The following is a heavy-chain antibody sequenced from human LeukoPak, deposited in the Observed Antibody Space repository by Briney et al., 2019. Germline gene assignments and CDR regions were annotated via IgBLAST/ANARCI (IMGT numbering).Heavy chain of an antibody. Sequence: ASVKVSCKASGYTFTGYYMHCVRQAPGQGLEWMGWINPNSGGTNYAQKFQGRVTMTRDTSISTAYMELSRLRSDDTAVYYCARDDYDILTGYYKGLDYWGQGTLVTVSS. V-gene: IGHV1-2*02. CDR2: INPNSGGT. CDR3: ARDDYDILTGYYKGLDY. J-gene: IGHJ4*02. D-gene: IGHD3-9*01. CDR1: GYTFTGYY.